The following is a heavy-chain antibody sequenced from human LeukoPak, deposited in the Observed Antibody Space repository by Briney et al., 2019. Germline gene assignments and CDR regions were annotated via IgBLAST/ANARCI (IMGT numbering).Heavy chain of an antibody. Sequence: GGSLRLSCAASGFTFSTYGMHWVRQAPGKGLEWVAFIRYDGSNKYYADPVKGRFTISRDNSKNTLYLQMNSLRAEDTAVYYCAKDPYDFWSGSPGYYMDVWGKGTTVTVSS. D-gene: IGHD3-3*01. V-gene: IGHV3-30*02. CDR1: GFTFSTYG. J-gene: IGHJ6*03. CDR2: IRYDGSNK. CDR3: AKDPYDFWSGSPGYYMDV.